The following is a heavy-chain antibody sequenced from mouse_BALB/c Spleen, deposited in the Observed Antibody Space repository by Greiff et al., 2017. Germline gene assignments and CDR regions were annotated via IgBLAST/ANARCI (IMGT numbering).Heavy chain of an antibody. J-gene: IGHJ1*01. D-gene: IGHD5-1-1*01. CDR3: AKDNTTEDWYFDV. V-gene: IGHV2-9*02. Sequence: VMLVESGPGLVAPSQSLSITCTVSGFSLTSYGVHWVRQPPGKGLEWLGVIWAGGSTNYNSALMSRLSISKDNSKSQVFLKMNSLQTDDTAMYYCAKDNTTEDWYFDVWGAGTTVTVSS. CDR1: GFSLTSYG. CDR2: IWAGGST.